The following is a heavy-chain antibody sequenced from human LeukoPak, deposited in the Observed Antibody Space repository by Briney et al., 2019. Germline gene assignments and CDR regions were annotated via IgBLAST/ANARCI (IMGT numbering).Heavy chain of an antibody. CDR3: ASMVRGVNNYYYMDV. D-gene: IGHD3-10*01. CDR1: GGSISSSNW. CDR2: IYHSGST. Sequence: SGTLSLTCAVSGGSISSSNWWSWVRQPPGKGLEWIGEIYHSGSTNYNPSLKSRVTISVDKSKNQFSLKLSSVTAADTAVYYCASMVRGVNNYYYMDVWGKGTTVTVSS. J-gene: IGHJ6*03. V-gene: IGHV4-4*02.